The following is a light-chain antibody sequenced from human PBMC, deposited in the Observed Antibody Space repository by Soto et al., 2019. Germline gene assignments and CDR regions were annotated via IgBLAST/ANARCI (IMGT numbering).Light chain of an antibody. CDR3: QRYDDAPLT. V-gene: IGKV1-27*01. CDR2: AAS. CDR1: QDISNY. J-gene: IGKJ4*01. Sequence: DIQMTQSPSSLSASVGDRVTMTCRASQDISNYLVWYQQQPGKVPKLLIYAASTLHSGVPSRFSGSGSGTDFTLPISSLQPEDVGTYYCQRYDDAPLTFGGGTKVEIK.